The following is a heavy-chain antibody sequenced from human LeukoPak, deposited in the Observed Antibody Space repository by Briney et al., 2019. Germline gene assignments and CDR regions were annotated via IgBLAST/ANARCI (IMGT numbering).Heavy chain of an antibody. CDR2: INIDERIT. CDR3: FREGGD. V-gene: IGHV3-74*01. Sequence: GGSLRLSCAASGFTFSTYSMNWVRQAPGKGLVWASYINIDERITGYADSVKGRFTISRDNAKNTLYLQMNSLRAEDTAIYYCFREGGDWGQGTLVTVSS. CDR1: GFTFSTYS. D-gene: IGHD3-10*01. J-gene: IGHJ4*02.